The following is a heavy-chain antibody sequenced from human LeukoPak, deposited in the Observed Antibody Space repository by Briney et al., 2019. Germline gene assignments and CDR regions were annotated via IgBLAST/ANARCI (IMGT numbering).Heavy chain of an antibody. CDR3: ARNNGMDV. CDR2: VNRDGSET. CDR1: GFTLSNHW. V-gene: IGHV3-7*03. J-gene: IGHJ6*02. Sequence: GGSLRLSCAASGFTLSNHWMTWVRQVPGRGPEWVANVNRDGSETYYLDSVKGRFTISKDNAKNSLYLQINSLRAEDTALYHCARNNGMDVWGQGTTVIVSS.